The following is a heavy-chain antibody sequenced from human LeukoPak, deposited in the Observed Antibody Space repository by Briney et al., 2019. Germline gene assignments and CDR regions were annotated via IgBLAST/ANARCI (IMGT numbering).Heavy chain of an antibody. J-gene: IGHJ4*02. V-gene: IGHV4-38-2*02. CDR1: GYSISSGYY. CDR3: ARGKYSGTYYFDS. Sequence: PSETLSLTCTVSGYSISSGYYWGWIRQSPGKGLEWIGSIYHTGSAYYNPSLKSRVTISVDTSKNQFSLEVTSVSASDTAIYYCARGKYSGTYYFDSWGQGTLVAVSS. CDR2: IYHTGSA. D-gene: IGHD1-26*01.